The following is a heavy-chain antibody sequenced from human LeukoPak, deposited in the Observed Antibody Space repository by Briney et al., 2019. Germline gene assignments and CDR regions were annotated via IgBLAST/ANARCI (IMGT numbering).Heavy chain of an antibody. J-gene: IGHJ4*02. Sequence: SETLSLTCTVSGGSISSGSYYWSWIRQPAGKGLEWIGRIYTSGSTNYNPSLKSRVTISVDTSKNQFSLKLSSVTAADTAVYYCARNIAVAAFDYWGQGTLVTVSS. CDR1: GGSISSGSYY. CDR3: ARNIAVAAFDY. CDR2: IYTSGST. D-gene: IGHD6-19*01. V-gene: IGHV4-61*02.